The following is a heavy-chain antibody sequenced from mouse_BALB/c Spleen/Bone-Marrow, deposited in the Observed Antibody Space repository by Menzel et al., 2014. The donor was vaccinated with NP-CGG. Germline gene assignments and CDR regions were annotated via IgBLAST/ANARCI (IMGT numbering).Heavy chain of an antibody. J-gene: IGHJ4*01. CDR3: ARKKYGIPYAMDY. Sequence: LEKTGASVKISCKASGYSFTGYYMHWVKQSHGKSLEWIGYISCYNGATSYNQKFKGKATFTVDTSSSTAYMQFNSLTSEDSAVYYCARKKYGIPYAMDYWGQGTSVTVSS. V-gene: IGHV1S34*01. CDR2: ISCYNGAT. D-gene: IGHD2-10*02. CDR1: GYSFTGYY.